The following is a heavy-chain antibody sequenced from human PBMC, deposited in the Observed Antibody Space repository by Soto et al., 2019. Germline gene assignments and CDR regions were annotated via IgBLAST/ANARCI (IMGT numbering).Heavy chain of an antibody. Sequence: SETLSLTCSVSVYSISSGYYWGWIRQPPGKGLEWIGEISQSGNTNYSPSLKSRVSISIDTSKKQFSLNLASVSAADTAVYYWERDTKVSGSSQTRPEGWGQGNLGTGAS. V-gene: IGHV4-38-2*02. CDR2: ISQSGNT. CDR3: ERDTKVSGSSQTRPEG. J-gene: IGHJ4*02. CDR1: VYSISSGYY. D-gene: IGHD6-6*01.